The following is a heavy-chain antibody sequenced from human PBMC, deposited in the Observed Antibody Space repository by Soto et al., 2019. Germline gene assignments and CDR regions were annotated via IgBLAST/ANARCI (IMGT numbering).Heavy chain of an antibody. V-gene: IGHV4-30-2*01. D-gene: IGHD4-17*01. CDR2: IYHSGST. J-gene: IGHJ4*02. CDR1: GGSISSGGYS. Sequence: SETLSLTCAVSGGSISSGGYSWSWIRQPPGKGLEWIGYIYHSGSTYYNPSLKSRVTISVDRSKNQFSLKLSSVTAADTAVYYCARSGTYGDYGQGYFDYWGQGTLVTAPQ. CDR3: ARSGTYGDYGQGYFDY.